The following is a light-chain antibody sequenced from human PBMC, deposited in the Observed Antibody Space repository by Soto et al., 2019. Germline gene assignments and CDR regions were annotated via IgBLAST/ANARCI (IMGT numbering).Light chain of an antibody. CDR2: DVS. Sequence: QSALTQPASVSGSPGQSITISCTGTSSDVGGYNYVSWYQQHPGKAPKLMIYDVSNRPSGVSNRFSGSKSGNQGSLTLSGLQAEDGADYYCSSYTSSSTRVFGGGTKLTVL. J-gene: IGLJ3*02. V-gene: IGLV2-14*01. CDR3: SSYTSSSTRV. CDR1: SSDVGGYNY.